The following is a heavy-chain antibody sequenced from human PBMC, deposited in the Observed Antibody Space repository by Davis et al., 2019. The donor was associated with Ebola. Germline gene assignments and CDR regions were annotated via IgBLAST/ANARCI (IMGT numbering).Heavy chain of an antibody. CDR2: INPSGGST. J-gene: IGHJ5*02. V-gene: IGHV1-46*01. Sequence: ASVQVSCKASGYTFTSYYMHWVRQAPGQGLEWMGIINPSGGSTSYAQKFQGRVTMTRDTSTSTVYMELSSLRSEDTAVYYCARGSKPYSSSSGWFDPWGQGTLVTVSS. CDR1: GYTFTSYY. CDR3: ARGSKPYSSSSGWFDP. D-gene: IGHD6-6*01.